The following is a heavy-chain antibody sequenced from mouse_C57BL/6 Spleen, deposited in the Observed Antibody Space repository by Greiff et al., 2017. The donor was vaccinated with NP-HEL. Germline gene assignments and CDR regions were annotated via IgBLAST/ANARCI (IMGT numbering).Heavy chain of an antibody. CDR1: GYAFSSSW. CDR3: ARSRAVYDYDGEGDFDV. Sequence: QVQLQQSGPELVKPGASVKISCKASGYAFSSSWMNWVKQRPGKGLEWIGRIYAGDGDTNYIGKFKGTATLTADKSSSTAYMQLSSLTSEDSAVYFCARSRAVYDYDGEGDFDVWGTGTTVTVSS. J-gene: IGHJ1*03. D-gene: IGHD2-4*01. CDR2: IYAGDGDT. V-gene: IGHV1-82*01.